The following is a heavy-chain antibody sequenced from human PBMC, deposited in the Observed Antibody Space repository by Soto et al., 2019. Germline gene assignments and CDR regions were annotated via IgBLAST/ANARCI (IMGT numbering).Heavy chain of an antibody. V-gene: IGHV3-20*04. Sequence: GGSLRLSCTASGFTFDEYALTWVRQAPGKGLEWVAGINWNGGSKGYADSVKGRFTISRDNAKTSLYLQMDSLRNEDTAVYYCARFFGSGFDYWGQGTLVTVSS. D-gene: IGHD6-19*01. J-gene: IGHJ4*02. CDR3: ARFFGSGFDY. CDR1: GFTFDEYA. CDR2: INWNGGSK.